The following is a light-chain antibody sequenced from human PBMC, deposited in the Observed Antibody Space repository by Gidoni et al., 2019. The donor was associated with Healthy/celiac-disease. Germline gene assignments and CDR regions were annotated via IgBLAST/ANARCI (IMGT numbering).Light chain of an antibody. CDR3: QQYNSYSRAWT. V-gene: IGKV1-5*03. CDR2: KAS. Sequence: DIHRTRSPSTLSASVGDRVTITGRASQSISSWLACYQQKPWNAPKLLIYKASSLESGVPSRFSGSGSGTEFTLTISSMQPDDFATYYCQQYNSYSRAWTFGQGTKVEIK. J-gene: IGKJ1*01. CDR1: QSISSW.